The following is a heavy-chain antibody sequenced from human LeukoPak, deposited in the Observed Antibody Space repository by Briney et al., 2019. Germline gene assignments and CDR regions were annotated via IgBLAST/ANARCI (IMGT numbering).Heavy chain of an antibody. CDR3: ARDLKNYYGSGSYYPFDY. CDR1: GFTFSSYS. D-gene: IGHD3-10*01. J-gene: IGHJ4*02. V-gene: IGHV3-21*01. CDR2: ISSSSSYI. Sequence: GGSLRLSCAASGFTFSSYSMNWVRQAPGKGLEWVSSISSSSSYIYYADSVKGRFTISRDNAKNSLYLQMNSLRAEDAAVYYCARDLKNYYGSGSYYPFDYWGQGTLVTVSS.